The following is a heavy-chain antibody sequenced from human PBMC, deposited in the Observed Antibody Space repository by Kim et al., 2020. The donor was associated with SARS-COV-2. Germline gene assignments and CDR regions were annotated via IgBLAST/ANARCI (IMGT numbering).Heavy chain of an antibody. CDR2: IDPSDSYT. D-gene: IGHD3-10*01. CDR3: ARHRIPHYYGSGSYLS. V-gene: IGHV5-10-1*01. J-gene: IGHJ4*02. Sequence: GESLKISCKGSGYRFTSYWISWVRQMPGKGLEWMGRIDPSDSYTNYSPSFQGHVTISADKSISTAYLQWSSLKASDTAMYYCARHRIPHYYGSGSYLSWGQGTLVTVSS. CDR1: GYRFTSYW.